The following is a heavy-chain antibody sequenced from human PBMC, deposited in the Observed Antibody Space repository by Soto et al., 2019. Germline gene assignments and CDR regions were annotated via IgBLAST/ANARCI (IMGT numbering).Heavy chain of an antibody. J-gene: IGHJ4*02. CDR1: GCSVSSGSYY. Sequence: PSETLSLTCTVSGCSVSSGSYYWSWIRQPPGKGLEWIGYIYYSGSTNYNPSLKSRVTISVDTSKNQFSLKLSSVTAADTAVYYCAREEIAYCGGDCYLYYFDYWGQGTLVTVSS. CDR2: IYYSGST. D-gene: IGHD2-21*02. CDR3: AREEIAYCGGDCYLYYFDY. V-gene: IGHV4-61*01.